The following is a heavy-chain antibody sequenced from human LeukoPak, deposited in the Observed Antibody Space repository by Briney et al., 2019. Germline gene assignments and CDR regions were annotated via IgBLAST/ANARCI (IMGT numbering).Heavy chain of an antibody. D-gene: IGHD5-12*01. Sequence: GRSLRLSCAASGFTFSSYAMHWVRQAPGKGLEWVAVISYDGSNKYYADSVKGRFTISRDNSKNTLYLQMNSLRAEDTAVYYCARDRRLVATIEYAFDIWGQGTMVTVSS. CDR2: ISYDGSNK. CDR3: ARDRRLVATIEYAFDI. CDR1: GFTFSSYA. J-gene: IGHJ3*02. V-gene: IGHV3-30-3*01.